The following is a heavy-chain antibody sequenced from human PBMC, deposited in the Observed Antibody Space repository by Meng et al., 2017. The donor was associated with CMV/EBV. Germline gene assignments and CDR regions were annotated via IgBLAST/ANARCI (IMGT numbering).Heavy chain of an antibody. J-gene: IGHJ4*02. D-gene: IGHD6-19*01. CDR1: GGSFSGYY. CDR2: INHSGST. CDR3: ARASSGWIGY. V-gene: IGHV4-34*01. Sequence: LSLTCAVYGGSFSGYYWSWIRQPPGKGLEWIGEINHSGSTNYNPSLKSRVTISVDTSKNQFSLKLSSVTAADTAVYYCARASSGWIGYWGQGTLVTVS.